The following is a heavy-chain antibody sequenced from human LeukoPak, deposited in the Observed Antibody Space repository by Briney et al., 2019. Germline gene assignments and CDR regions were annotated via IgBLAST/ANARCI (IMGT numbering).Heavy chain of an antibody. CDR1: GFTFDDYG. Sequence: GGSLRLSCAASGFTFDDYGMGWVRQAPGKGLEWVSVIYSGGSTYYADSVKGRFTISRDNSKNTLYLQMNSLRAEDTAVYYCARGVQWLGNNWFDPWGQGTLVTVSS. CDR3: ARGVQWLGNNWFDP. V-gene: IGHV3-66*01. J-gene: IGHJ5*02. CDR2: IYSGGST. D-gene: IGHD6-19*01.